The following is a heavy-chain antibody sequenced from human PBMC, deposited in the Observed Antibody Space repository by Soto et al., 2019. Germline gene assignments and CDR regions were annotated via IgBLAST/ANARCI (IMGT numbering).Heavy chain of an antibody. V-gene: IGHV4-39*01. CDR2: IYYGGST. J-gene: IGHJ6*03. Sequence: QLQLQESGPGLVKPSETLSLTCTVSGGSISSSSYYWGWIRQPPGKGLEWIGSIYYGGSTYYNPSLKSRVTISVDTSKNQFSLKLSSVTAADTAVYYCARRAESLMDVWGKGTTVTVSS. CDR1: GGSISSSSYY. CDR3: ARRAESLMDV.